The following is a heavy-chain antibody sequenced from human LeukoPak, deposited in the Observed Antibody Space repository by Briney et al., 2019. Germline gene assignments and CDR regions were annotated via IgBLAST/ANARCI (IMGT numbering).Heavy chain of an antibody. D-gene: IGHD1-26*01. CDR3: ARTQSQSGSYRYYFGY. Sequence: KPSETLSLTCTVSGGSVGSAGYYWSWIRQPPGGGLEWIGYIYYIRNTNYNPSLKGRVTMSLDPSKNQFSLKLNSVTAADTAVYYCARTQSQSGSYRYYFGYWGQGTLVTVSS. CDR1: GGSVGSAGYY. J-gene: IGHJ4*02. V-gene: IGHV4-61*08. CDR2: IYYIRNT.